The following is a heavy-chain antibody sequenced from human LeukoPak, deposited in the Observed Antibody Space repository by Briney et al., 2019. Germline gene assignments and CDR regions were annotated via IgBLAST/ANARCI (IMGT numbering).Heavy chain of an antibody. V-gene: IGHV3-11*06. Sequence: GGSLRLSCAASGFTYSDYYMSWIRQAPGKGLEWVSYISSSSSYTNYADSVKGRFTISRDNAKNSLYLQMNSLRAEDTAVYYCARSDTAMGLDYWGQGTLVTVSS. CDR2: ISSSSSYT. J-gene: IGHJ4*02. CDR3: ARSDTAMGLDY. CDR1: GFTYSDYY. D-gene: IGHD5-18*01.